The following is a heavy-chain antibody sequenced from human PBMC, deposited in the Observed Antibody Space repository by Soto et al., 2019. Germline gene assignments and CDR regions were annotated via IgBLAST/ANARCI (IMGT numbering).Heavy chain of an antibody. J-gene: IGHJ3*02. CDR1: VGTFSSYA. CDR3: ARDDQNSSGCYDAFDI. CDR2: IIPIFGTA. D-gene: IGHD6-19*01. V-gene: IGHV1-69*12. Sequence: QVQLVQSGAEVKKPGSSVKVSCKASVGTFSSYAISWVRQAPGQGLEWMGGIIPIFGTANYAQKFQGRVTITADESTRTAYMERRSLRSEDTAVYYCARDDQNSSGCYDAFDIWGQGTMVTVSS.